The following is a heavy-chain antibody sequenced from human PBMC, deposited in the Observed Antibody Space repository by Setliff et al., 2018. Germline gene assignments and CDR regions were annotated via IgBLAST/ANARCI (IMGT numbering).Heavy chain of an antibody. V-gene: IGHV1-8*02. CDR3: ARGRERDYNFWSGYCTYYYYGMDV. CDR2: MNPNSGNT. D-gene: IGHD3-3*01. Sequence: ASVKVSCKASGYTFTSYDINWVRQATGQGLEWMGWMNPNSGNTGYAQKFQGRVTMTRNTSISTAYMELSSLRSEDTAVYYCARGRERDYNFWSGYCTYYYYGMDVWGQGTTVTVSS. J-gene: IGHJ6*02. CDR1: GYTFTSYD.